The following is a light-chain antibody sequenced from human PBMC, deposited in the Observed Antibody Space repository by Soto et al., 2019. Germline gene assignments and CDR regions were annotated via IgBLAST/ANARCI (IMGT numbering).Light chain of an antibody. CDR3: QQTDSFPRT. CDR2: DAA. Sequence: IQLTQSPSSLSASVGDRVTITCRASQDISSYLPWYQHTPGKAPMLLIYDAATLQSGVPSRFSGSGSGTDFALTISSLQREDFATYYCQQTDSFPRTFGQGTKVDIK. CDR1: QDISSY. V-gene: IGKV1-9*01. J-gene: IGKJ1*01.